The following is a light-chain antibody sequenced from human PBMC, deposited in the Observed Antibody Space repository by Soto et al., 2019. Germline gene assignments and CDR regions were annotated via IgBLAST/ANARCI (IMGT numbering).Light chain of an antibody. CDR1: QSVSSSY. V-gene: IGKV3-20*01. J-gene: IGKJ2*01. CDR2: GAT. CDR3: QQYGISPPYT. Sequence: EIVLTQSPGTLSLSLGERATLSCRASQSVSSSYLAWYQQKPGQAPRLLIYGATSRATGIPDRFSGSGSGTNFTLTISSMEPDDFAVYYCQQYGISPPYTFGQGTKLDIK.